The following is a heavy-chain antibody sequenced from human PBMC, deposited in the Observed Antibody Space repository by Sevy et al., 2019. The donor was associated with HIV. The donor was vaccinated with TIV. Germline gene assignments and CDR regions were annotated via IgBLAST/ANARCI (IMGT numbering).Heavy chain of an antibody. CDR3: ARAGGWGNINHSNQILDI. V-gene: IGHV3-7*01. Sequence: GGSLRLSCVASGFTFSDYWMTWVRQAPGKGLEWVANIDQDGSDKRYVDSVRGRFTISRDNANNFLYLQMSSLRADDTAVYYCARAGGWGNINHSNQILDIWGHGTKVTVSS. D-gene: IGHD3-16*01. CDR1: GFTFSDYW. J-gene: IGHJ3*02. CDR2: IDQDGSDK.